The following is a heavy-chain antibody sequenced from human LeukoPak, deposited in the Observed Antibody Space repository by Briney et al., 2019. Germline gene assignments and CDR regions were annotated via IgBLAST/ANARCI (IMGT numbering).Heavy chain of an antibody. D-gene: IGHD2-2*01. CDR2: FIPMVGVA. CDR1: GSTFSRNS. V-gene: IGHV1-69*04. J-gene: IGHJ6*02. CDR3: ARVQAVGVPEAYYSYGMDV. Sequence: ASVKVSCKASGSTFSRNSISWVRQVPGQGLEWMGRFIPMVGVAAYAQKFQGRITITEDRSTNTAFMELSSLRSEDTAVYYCARVQAVGVPEAYYSYGMDVWGQGTAVTVSS.